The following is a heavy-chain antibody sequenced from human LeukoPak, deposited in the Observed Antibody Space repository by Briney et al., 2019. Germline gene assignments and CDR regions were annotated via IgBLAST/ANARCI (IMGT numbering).Heavy chain of an antibody. CDR3: ARDDVVRGVIVWGAFDI. J-gene: IGHJ3*02. CDR1: GGSISSYY. CDR2: IYTSGST. D-gene: IGHD3-10*01. Sequence: PSETLSLTCTVSGGSISSYYWSWIRQPAGKGLGWIGRIYTSGSTNYNPSLKSRVTMSVDTSKNQFSLKLSSVTAADTAVYYCARDDVVRGVIVWGAFDIWGQGTMVTVSS. V-gene: IGHV4-4*07.